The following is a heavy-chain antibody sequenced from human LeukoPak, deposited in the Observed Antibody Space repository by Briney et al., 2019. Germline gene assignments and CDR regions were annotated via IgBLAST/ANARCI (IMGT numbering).Heavy chain of an antibody. V-gene: IGHV4-61*02. CDR3: ASSGYDSSVD. CDR1: GGSISSGSYY. J-gene: IGHJ4*02. D-gene: IGHD3-22*01. CDR2: IYTSGST. Sequence: PSETLSLTCTVSGGSISSGSYYWSWIRQPAGKGLEWIGRIYTSGSTNYNPSLKSRVTISVDTSKKQFSLKLSSVTAADTAVYYCASSGYDSSVDWGQGTLVTVSS.